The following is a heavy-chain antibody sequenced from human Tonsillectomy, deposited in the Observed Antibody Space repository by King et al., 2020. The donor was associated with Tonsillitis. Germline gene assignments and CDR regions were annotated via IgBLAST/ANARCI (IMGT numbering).Heavy chain of an antibody. CDR2: IWYEGSNK. CDR1: GFTFSSYG. D-gene: IGHD2/OR15-2a*01. Sequence: QVQLVESGGGVVQPGGSLRLSCAASGFTFSSYGMHWARQAPGKGLEWVAAIWYEGSNKYYVDSVKGRFTISRDNSKNILYLQMDSLRAEDTAMYHCARSIQSANSDAFDIWGQGTMVTVSS. CDR3: ARSIQSANSDAFDI. V-gene: IGHV3-33*01. J-gene: IGHJ3*02.